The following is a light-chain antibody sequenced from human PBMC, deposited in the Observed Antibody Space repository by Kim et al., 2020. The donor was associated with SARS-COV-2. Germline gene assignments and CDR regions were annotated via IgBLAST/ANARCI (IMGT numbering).Light chain of an antibody. J-gene: IGLJ2*01. Sequence: SPASTIASSCTRRSSRIASNLVQWYQQRPGSAPTSVIYDDNQRPSWVPDRFSGSLDDSSNSASLTISGLKTEDEADYYCQSGRLFGGGTQLTVL. V-gene: IGLV6-57*03. CDR2: DDN. CDR1: SSRIASNL. CDR3: QSGRL.